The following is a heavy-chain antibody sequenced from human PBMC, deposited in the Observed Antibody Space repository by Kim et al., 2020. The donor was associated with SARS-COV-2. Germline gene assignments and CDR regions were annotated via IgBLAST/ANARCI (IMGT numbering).Heavy chain of an antibody. D-gene: IGHD4-17*01. V-gene: IGHV3-23*03. Sequence: YSADHVKGRFTTSRDNSKNPLYLQMNSLRAEDTAVYYCAKDAVSYYGMDVWGQGTTVTVSS. J-gene: IGHJ6*02. CDR3: AKDAVSYYGMDV.